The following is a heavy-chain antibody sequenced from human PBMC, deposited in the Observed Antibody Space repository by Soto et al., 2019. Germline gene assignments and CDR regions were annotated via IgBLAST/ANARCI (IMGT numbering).Heavy chain of an antibody. CDR2: IYYSGST. CDR1: CGSISSGGYY. Sequence: SETLSLTCTVSCGSISSGGYYWSRIRQHPGKGLEWIGYIYYSGSTYYNPSLKSRVTISVDTSKNQFSLKLSSVTAADTAVYYCASNLLESLNYYGSGRGYYYYGMDVWGQGTTVTVS. J-gene: IGHJ6*02. CDR3: ASNLLESLNYYGSGRGYYYYGMDV. V-gene: IGHV4-31*03. D-gene: IGHD3-10*01.